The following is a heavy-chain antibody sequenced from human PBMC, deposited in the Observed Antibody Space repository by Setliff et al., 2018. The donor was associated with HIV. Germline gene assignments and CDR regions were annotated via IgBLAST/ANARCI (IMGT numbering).Heavy chain of an antibody. CDR1: GFTFSSDA. D-gene: IGHD7-27*01. Sequence: SCEASGFTFSSDAMSWVRQAPGKGLEWVSAISGSGGSTHYADSVKGRFTISRDNSKNTLYLQMNSLRAEDTAVYYCAKDPTWGLDYWSQGTLVTVSS. CDR2: ISGSGGST. CDR3: AKDPTWGLDY. J-gene: IGHJ4*02. V-gene: IGHV3-23*01.